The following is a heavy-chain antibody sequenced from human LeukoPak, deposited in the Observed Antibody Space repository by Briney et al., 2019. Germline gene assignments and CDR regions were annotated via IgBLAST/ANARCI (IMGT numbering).Heavy chain of an antibody. Sequence: PSETLSLTCTVSGGSISSSSYYWGWIRQPRRKGLEWIGSIYYSGSTYYEPSLKSRVTISVDTSKNQFSLKLSSVTAADTAVYYCARRGIVVVPAAPYFDYWGQGTLVTVSS. J-gene: IGHJ4*02. CDR2: IYYSGST. CDR3: ARRGIVVVPAAPYFDY. D-gene: IGHD2-2*01. V-gene: IGHV4-39*01. CDR1: GGSISSSSYY.